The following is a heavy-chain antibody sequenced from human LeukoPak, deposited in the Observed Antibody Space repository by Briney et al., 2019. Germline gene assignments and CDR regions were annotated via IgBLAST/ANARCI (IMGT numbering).Heavy chain of an antibody. CDR1: GFTFSSYA. CDR3: AKDHYYDSSGSGIY. D-gene: IGHD3-22*01. J-gene: IGHJ4*02. V-gene: IGHV3-23*01. Sequence: GGSLRLSCAASGFTFSSYAMSWVRQAPGKGLEWVSAISDSGGSTYYADSVKGRLTISRDNSKNTLYLQMNSLRAEDTAVYYCAKDHYYDSSGSGIYWGQGTLVTVSS. CDR2: ISDSGGST.